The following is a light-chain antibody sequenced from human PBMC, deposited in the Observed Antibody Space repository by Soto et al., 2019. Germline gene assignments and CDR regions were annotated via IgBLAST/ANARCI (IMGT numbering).Light chain of an antibody. V-gene: IGLV2-14*03. Sequence: QSALTQPASVSGSPGQSITISCAGTSSDVGAYDYVSWYQHHPGKAPKLMIYAVSNRPSGVSNRFSGSKSGNTASLTISGLQAEDEADYYCTSYTTRNTVMFGGGTQLTVL. CDR3: TSYTTRNTVM. CDR1: SSDVGAYDY. CDR2: AVS. J-gene: IGLJ3*02.